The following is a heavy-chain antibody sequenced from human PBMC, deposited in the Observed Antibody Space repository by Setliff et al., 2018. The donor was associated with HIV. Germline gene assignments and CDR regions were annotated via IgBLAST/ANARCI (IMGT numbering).Heavy chain of an antibody. CDR3: ARESEVGAGWYFDL. Sequence: GASVKVSCKASGYTFTSYDINWVRQATGQGLEWMGWMNPNSGNTGYAQKFQGRVTITRNTSISTAYMELSSLRSEDTAVYYCARESEVGAGWYFDLWGRGTLVTVSS. CDR2: MNPNSGNT. J-gene: IGHJ2*01. CDR1: GYTFTSYD. V-gene: IGHV1-8*03. D-gene: IGHD1-26*01.